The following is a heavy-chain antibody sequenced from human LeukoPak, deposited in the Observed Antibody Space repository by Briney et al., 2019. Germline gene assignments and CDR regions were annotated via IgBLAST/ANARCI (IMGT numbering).Heavy chain of an antibody. D-gene: IGHD6-13*01. Sequence: SETLSLTCAVSGGSISSYYWSWIRQPPGKGLEWIGYIYYSGSTNYNPSLKSRVTISVDTSKNQFSLKLSSVTAADTAVYYCARQREPGGYSSSWGQGTLVTVSS. CDR2: IYYSGST. CDR1: GGSISSYY. CDR3: ARQREPGGYSSS. J-gene: IGHJ4*02. V-gene: IGHV4-59*08.